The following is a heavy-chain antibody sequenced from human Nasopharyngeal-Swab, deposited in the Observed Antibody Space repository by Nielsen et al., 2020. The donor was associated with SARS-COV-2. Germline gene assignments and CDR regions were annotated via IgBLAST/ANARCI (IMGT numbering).Heavy chain of an antibody. D-gene: IGHD3-10*01. CDR2: ISYDGSNK. Sequence: GGSLRLSCAASGFTFSSYWMSWVRQAPGKGLEWVAVISYDGSNKYYADSVKGRFTISRDNSKNTLYLQMNSLRAEDTAVYYCARPTMVRGVIISDFDYWGQGTLVTVSS. CDR1: GFTFSSYW. V-gene: IGHV3-30-3*01. CDR3: ARPTMVRGVIISDFDY. J-gene: IGHJ4*02.